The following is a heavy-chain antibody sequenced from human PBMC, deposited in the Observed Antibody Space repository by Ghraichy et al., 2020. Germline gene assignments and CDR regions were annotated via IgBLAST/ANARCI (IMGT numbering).Heavy chain of an antibody. J-gene: IGHJ4*02. Sequence: GGSLRLSCAASGFTFSSYSMNWVRQAPGKGLEWVSSISSSSSYIYYADSVKGRFTISRDNAKNSLYLQMNSLRAEDTAVYYCARGGKLDTAMVFDYWGQGTLVTVSS. CDR2: ISSSSSYI. D-gene: IGHD5-18*01. V-gene: IGHV3-21*01. CDR3: ARGGKLDTAMVFDY. CDR1: GFTFSSYS.